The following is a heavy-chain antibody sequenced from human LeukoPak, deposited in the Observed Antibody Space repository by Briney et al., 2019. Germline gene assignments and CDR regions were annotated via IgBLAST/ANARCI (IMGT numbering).Heavy chain of an antibody. V-gene: IGHV2-70*04. Sequence: GSGPALVQPTQTLTLTCTFSGFSLSTSGMRVSWIRQPPGKALEWLARINWADDKFYSTSPKTRLTISKDTSKNQVVLTMTNMDPVDTATYYGARTDAYNPFDYWGQGTLVTVSS. J-gene: IGHJ4*02. CDR2: INWADDK. D-gene: IGHD5-24*01. CDR3: ARTDAYNPFDY. CDR1: GFSLSTSGMR.